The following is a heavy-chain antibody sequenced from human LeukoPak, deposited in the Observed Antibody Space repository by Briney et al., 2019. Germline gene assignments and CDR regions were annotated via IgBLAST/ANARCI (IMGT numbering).Heavy chain of an antibody. J-gene: IGHJ3*02. V-gene: IGHV1-2*02. Sequence: GASVKVSCKASGYTFTGYYMHWVRQAPGQGLEWMGWINPNSGGTNYAQKFQGRVTMTRDTSISTAYMELSRLRSDDTAVYYCASVPRGRGLGDPDAFDIWGQGTMVTVSS. CDR1: GYTFTGYY. D-gene: IGHD3-16*01. CDR2: INPNSGGT. CDR3: ASVPRGRGLGDPDAFDI.